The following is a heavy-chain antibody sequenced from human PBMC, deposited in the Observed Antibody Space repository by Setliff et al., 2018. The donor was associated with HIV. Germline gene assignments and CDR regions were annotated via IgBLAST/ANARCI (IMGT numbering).Heavy chain of an antibody. CDR2: INHSGST. J-gene: IGHJ4*02. CDR1: GGSFSGYY. CDR3: RVGETAVDDLVYFDY. Sequence: SETLSLTCAVYGGSFSGYYWSWIRQPPGKGLEWIGEINHSGSTNYNPPLKSRVTISGDTSKNQFSLKLSSVTVADTAVYYCRVGETAVDDLVYFDYWGQGTLVTVSS. V-gene: IGHV4-34*01. D-gene: IGHD5-18*01.